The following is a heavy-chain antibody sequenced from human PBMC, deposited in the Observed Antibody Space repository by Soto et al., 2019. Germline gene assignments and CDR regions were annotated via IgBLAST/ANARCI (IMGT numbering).Heavy chain of an antibody. D-gene: IGHD3-22*01. Sequence: SETLSLTCTVSGGSISSGDYYWSWIRQPPGKGLEWIGYIYYSGSTYYNPSLKSRVTTSVDTSKNQFSLKLSSVTAADTAVYYCAVVYDSSGYGLGYYYGMDVWGQGTTVTVSS. CDR1: GGSISSGDYY. CDR2: IYYSGST. V-gene: IGHV4-30-4*01. CDR3: AVVYDSSGYGLGYYYGMDV. J-gene: IGHJ6*02.